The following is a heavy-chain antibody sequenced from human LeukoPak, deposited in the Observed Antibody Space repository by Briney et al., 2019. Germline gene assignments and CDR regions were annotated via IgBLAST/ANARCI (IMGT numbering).Heavy chain of an antibody. J-gene: IGHJ6*04. CDR2: IWYDGSNK. Sequence: GGSLRLSCVASGFTFSSCVMHWVRQAPGKGLEWVAVIWYDGSNKYYGDSVKGRFTISRDNSKNTVYLQMNSLRAEDTAVYYCVRGQLERPFDFYYGMDVWGKGTTVTVSS. CDR1: GFTFSSCV. D-gene: IGHD1-1*01. V-gene: IGHV3-33*01. CDR3: VRGQLERPFDFYYGMDV.